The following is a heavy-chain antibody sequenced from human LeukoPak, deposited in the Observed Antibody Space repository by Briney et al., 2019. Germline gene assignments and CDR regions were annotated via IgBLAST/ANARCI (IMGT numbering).Heavy chain of an antibody. V-gene: IGHV5-51*01. D-gene: IGHD3-22*01. Sequence: GESLKISCKGSGYSFTSYWIGWVRQMPGKGLEWMGIIYPGDSDIRYSPSFQGQVTISADKSISTAYLQWSSLKASDTAMYYCARTVGYYDSSGYIDYWGQGTLVTVSS. J-gene: IGHJ4*02. CDR3: ARTVGYYDSSGYIDY. CDR1: GYSFTSYW. CDR2: IYPGDSDI.